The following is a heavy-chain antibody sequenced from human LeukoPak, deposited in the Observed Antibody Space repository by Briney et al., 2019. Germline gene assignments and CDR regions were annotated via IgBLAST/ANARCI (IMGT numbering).Heavy chain of an antibody. Sequence: GGSLILTCAASGFTFRSFAMSWVRQAPGKGLEWVSGLSSSGVRTFSADSVRGRFTTSRDNSKNRLYLQINSLRAEDTAVYYCAKHRDSGGYEEFDYWGQGTLVTVSS. CDR3: AKHRDSGGYEEFDY. V-gene: IGHV3-23*01. D-gene: IGHD3-22*01. CDR1: GFTFRSFA. CDR2: LSSSGVRT. J-gene: IGHJ4*02.